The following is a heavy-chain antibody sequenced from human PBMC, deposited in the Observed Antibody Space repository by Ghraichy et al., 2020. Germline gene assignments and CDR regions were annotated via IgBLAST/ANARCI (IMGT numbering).Heavy chain of an antibody. CDR3: ARSYDYVWGSYRTHPVNWFDP. CDR2: IYHSGST. D-gene: IGHD3-16*02. V-gene: IGHV4-30-2*01. J-gene: IGHJ5*02. CDR1: GGSISSGGYS. Sequence: SQTLSLTRAVSGGSISSGGYSWSWIRQPPGKGLEWIGYIYHSGSTYYNPSLKSRVTISVDRSKNQFSLKLSSVTAADTAVYYCARSYDYVWGSYRTHPVNWFDPWGQGTLVTVSS.